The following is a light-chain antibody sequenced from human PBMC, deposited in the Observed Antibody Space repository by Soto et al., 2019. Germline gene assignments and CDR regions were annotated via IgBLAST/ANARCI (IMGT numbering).Light chain of an antibody. CDR1: SSNIGTSS. J-gene: IGLJ1*01. CDR3: AAWEDSLNGHV. V-gene: IGLV1-44*01. CDR2: TTN. Sequence: QSVLTPPHSASGTPGQRVTISGSGSSSNIGTSSVHWFQQLPGTAPKLLIATTNQRPSGVPERFSGSKSGTSASLASSGLQSEDEGDYYCAAWEDSLNGHVFGTGTKLTVL.